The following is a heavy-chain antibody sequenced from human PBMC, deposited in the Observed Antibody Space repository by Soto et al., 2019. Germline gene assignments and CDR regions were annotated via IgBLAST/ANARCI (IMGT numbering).Heavy chain of an antibody. CDR3: AREGVAITGTEGENWFDP. V-gene: IGHV1-2*04. CDR1: GYTFTGYY. CDR2: INPNSGGT. D-gene: IGHD1-20*01. Sequence: ASVKVSGKASGYTFTGYYTHWVRQAPGQGLEWMGWINPNSGGTNYAQKFQGWVTMTRDTSISTAYMELSRLRSDDTAVYYCAREGVAITGTEGENWFDPWGQGTLVTVSS. J-gene: IGHJ5*02.